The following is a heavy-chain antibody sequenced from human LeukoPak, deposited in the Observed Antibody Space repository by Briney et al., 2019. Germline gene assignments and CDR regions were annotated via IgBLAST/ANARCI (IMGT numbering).Heavy chain of an antibody. CDR2: INPNSGGT. Sequence: ASVKVSCKASGYTFTGYYMHWVRQAPGQGLEWMGWINPNSGGTNYAQKFQGWVTMTRDTSISTAYMELSRLRSDDTAVYYCAREGYYYDSSGYYRGYYFDYWGQGTLVTVSS. V-gene: IGHV1-2*04. D-gene: IGHD3-22*01. J-gene: IGHJ4*02. CDR1: GYTFTGYY. CDR3: AREGYYYDSSGYYRGYYFDY.